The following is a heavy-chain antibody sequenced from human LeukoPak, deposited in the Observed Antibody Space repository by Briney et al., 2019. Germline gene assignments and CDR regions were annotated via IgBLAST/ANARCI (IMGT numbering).Heavy chain of an antibody. CDR1: GLTFSSYS. Sequence: GGSLRLSCEASGLTFSSYSMNWVRRTPEKRLEWVSSIVNSGSLIFYADSVKSRVTISRDNAKSSLYLQMNSLRAEDTAVYYCARDRGSGWYGDLGYWGQGTLVTVSS. J-gene: IGHJ4*02. CDR2: IVNSGSLI. D-gene: IGHD6-19*01. V-gene: IGHV3-21*04. CDR3: ARDRGSGWYGDLGY.